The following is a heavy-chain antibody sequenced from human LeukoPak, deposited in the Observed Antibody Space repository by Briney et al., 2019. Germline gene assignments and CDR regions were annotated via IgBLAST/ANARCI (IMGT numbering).Heavy chain of an antibody. D-gene: IGHD6-6*01. V-gene: IGHV3-21*01. CDR2: MSILSGIT. Sequence: KSGGSLRLSCAGSGFPFSGYSMNWVRQTPGKGLEWVSSMSILSGITYYAESVKGRFTVSRDNAKNLLHLQVNSLRVEDTAIYYCAREFEYSTSGAGYWGQETLVTVSS. CDR1: GFPFSGYS. CDR3: AREFEYSTSGAGY. J-gene: IGHJ4*02.